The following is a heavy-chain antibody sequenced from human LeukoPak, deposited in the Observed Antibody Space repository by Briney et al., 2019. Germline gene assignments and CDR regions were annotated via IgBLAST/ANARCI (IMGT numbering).Heavy chain of an antibody. CDR2: IYHSGST. J-gene: IGHJ6*03. Sequence: PSETLSLTCTVSGGSISSSSYYWGWIRQPPGKGLEWIGSIYHSGSTYYNPSLKSRVTISVDTSKNQFSLKLSSVTAADTAVYYCARGISGYYYYYMDVWGKGTTVTVSS. V-gene: IGHV4-39*07. CDR1: GGSISSSSYY. D-gene: IGHD1-14*01. CDR3: ARGISGYYYYYMDV.